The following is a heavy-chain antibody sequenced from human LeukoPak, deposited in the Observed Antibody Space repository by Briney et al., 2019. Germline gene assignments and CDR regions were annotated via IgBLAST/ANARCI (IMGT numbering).Heavy chain of an antibody. CDR3: ARESVIVVVPAAIDRWYYYGMDV. Sequence: GASVKVSCKASGYTFTSYDINWVRQATGQGLEWMGWMNPNSGNTGYAQKFQGRVTMTRNTSISTAYMELSSLRSEDTAVYYCARESVIVVVPAAIDRWYYYGMDVWGQGTTVTVSS. J-gene: IGHJ6*02. CDR1: GYTFTSYD. D-gene: IGHD2-2*02. V-gene: IGHV1-8*01. CDR2: MNPNSGNT.